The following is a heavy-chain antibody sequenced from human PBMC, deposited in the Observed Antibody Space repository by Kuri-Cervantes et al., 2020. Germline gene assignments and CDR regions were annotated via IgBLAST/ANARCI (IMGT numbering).Heavy chain of an antibody. V-gene: IGHV4-4*07. D-gene: IGHD3-22*01. CDR1: GGSISSYY. Sequence: SETLSLTCTVSGGSISSYYWSWIRQPAGKGLEWIGRIYTSGSTNYNPSLKSRVTISVDTSKNQFSLKLSSVTAADTAVYYWARARYYDSSGYSVGPNWYFDLWGRGTLVTVSS. J-gene: IGHJ2*01. CDR3: ARARYYDSSGYSVGPNWYFDL. CDR2: IYTSGST.